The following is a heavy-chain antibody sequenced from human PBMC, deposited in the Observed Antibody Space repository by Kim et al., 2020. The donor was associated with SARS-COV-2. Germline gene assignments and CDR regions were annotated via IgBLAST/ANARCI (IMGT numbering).Heavy chain of an antibody. CDR1: GGSISSGVYY. Sequence: SETLSLTCTVSGGSISSGVYYWSWIRQHPGKGLEWIGYIYYSGSTYYNPSLKSRVTISVDTSKNQFSLKLSSVTAADTAVYYCARAHRTIFGVVEYMDVWGQGTTVTVSS. J-gene: IGHJ6*02. V-gene: IGHV4-31*03. CDR2: IYYSGST. CDR3: ARAHRTIFGVVEYMDV. D-gene: IGHD3-3*01.